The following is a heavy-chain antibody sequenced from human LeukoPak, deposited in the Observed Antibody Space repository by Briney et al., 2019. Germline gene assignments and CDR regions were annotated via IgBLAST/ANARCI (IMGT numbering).Heavy chain of an antibody. CDR2: ISSSSSTI. CDR1: GFTFSSYA. V-gene: IGHV3-48*04. CDR3: ARGGQGLWELPYYFDY. Sequence: PGGSLRLSCAASGFTFSSYAMSWVRQAPGKGLEWVSYISSSSSTIYYADSGKGRFTISRDNAKNSLYLQMNSLRAEDTAVYYCARGGQGLWELPYYFDYWGQGTLVTVSS. J-gene: IGHJ4*02. D-gene: IGHD1-26*01.